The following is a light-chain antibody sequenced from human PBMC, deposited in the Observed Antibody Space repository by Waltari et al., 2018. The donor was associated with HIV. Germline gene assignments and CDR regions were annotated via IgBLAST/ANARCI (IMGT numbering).Light chain of an antibody. CDR1: QSVSSS. V-gene: IGKV3-15*01. J-gene: IGKJ1*01. CDR2: GAS. CDR3: QQYNNWPPKT. Sequence: EIVMTQSPATLSVSPGERATLSCRASQSVSSSLAWYQQKPGQAPRLLIYGASTRASGIPARFSGSGSGTEFNLIISSLQSEDFALYYCQQYNNWPPKTFGQGTKVEIK.